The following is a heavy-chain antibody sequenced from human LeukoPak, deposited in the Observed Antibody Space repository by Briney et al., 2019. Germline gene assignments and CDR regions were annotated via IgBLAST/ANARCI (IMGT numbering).Heavy chain of an antibody. V-gene: IGHV3-7*01. CDR1: GFTFSSYW. J-gene: IGHJ4*02. CDR2: IKQGGGEK. Sequence: GGSLRLSCAASGFTFSSYWTSWVRQAPGKGLEWVANIKQGGGEKYYVDSVKGRFTISRDNAKNSLYLQMNSLRAEDTAVYYCARDKIVGATHFDYWGQGTLVTVSS. D-gene: IGHD1-26*01. CDR3: ARDKIVGATHFDY.